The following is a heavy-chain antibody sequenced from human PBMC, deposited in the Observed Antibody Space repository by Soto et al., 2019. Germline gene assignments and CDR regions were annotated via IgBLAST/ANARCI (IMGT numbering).Heavy chain of an antibody. D-gene: IGHD3-10*01. CDR3: AKEGFALLWFGEPSGGLDY. V-gene: IGHV3-30*18. CDR1: GFTFSSYG. Sequence: HPGGSLRLSCAASGFTFSSYGMHWVRQAPGKGLEWVAVISYDGSNKYYADSVKGRFTISRDNSKNTLYLQMNSLRAEDTAVYYCAKEGFALLWFGEPSGGLDYWGQGTLVTVSS. CDR2: ISYDGSNK. J-gene: IGHJ4*02.